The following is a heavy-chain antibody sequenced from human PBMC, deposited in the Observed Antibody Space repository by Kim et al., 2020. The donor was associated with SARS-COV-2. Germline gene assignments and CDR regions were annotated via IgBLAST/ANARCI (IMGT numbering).Heavy chain of an antibody. CDR3: ARGGYSGDDTGCYNYL. D-gene: IGHD5-12*01. J-gene: IGHJ1*01. V-gene: IGHV1-2*06. CDR1: GYSFITYY. Sequence: ASVKVSCKASGYSFITYYMHWVRQAPGQGLEWMGRINPNSGDTKYARNFQGRIAVTRDTSITTAYMELSRLRSDYTAVDYCARGGYSGDDTGCYNYLWGQ. CDR2: INPNSGDT.